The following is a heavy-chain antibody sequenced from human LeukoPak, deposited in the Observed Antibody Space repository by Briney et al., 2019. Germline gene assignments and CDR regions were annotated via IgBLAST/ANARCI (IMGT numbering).Heavy chain of an antibody. J-gene: IGHJ4*02. CDR1: GFTFSSYS. V-gene: IGHV3-48*01. D-gene: IGHD3-22*01. Sequence: GGSLRLSCSASGFTFSSYSMNWVRQAPGKGLEWVSYISSSSSTIYYADSAKGRFTISRDNAKNSLYLQMNSLRAEDTAVYYCARGGYDSSGYYPYWGQGTLVTVSS. CDR2: ISSSSSTI. CDR3: ARGGYDSSGYYPY.